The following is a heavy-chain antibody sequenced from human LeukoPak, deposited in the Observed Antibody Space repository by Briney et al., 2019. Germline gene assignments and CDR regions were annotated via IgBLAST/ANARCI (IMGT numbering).Heavy chain of an antibody. CDR2: SCSGGGT. CDR1: GFTFSNYA. V-gene: IGHV3-23*01. J-gene: IGHJ4*02. D-gene: IGHD3-3*01. Sequence: GGSLRLSCVASGFTFSNYAMNWVRQALGKGLEWVSLSCSGGGTYYLDSVKGRFTIPIDIFKKTVHLEMKAMSAEDTAVYYCAKDPRPYYDVPVGYWGQGTLVTVSP. CDR3: AKDPRPYYDVPVGY.